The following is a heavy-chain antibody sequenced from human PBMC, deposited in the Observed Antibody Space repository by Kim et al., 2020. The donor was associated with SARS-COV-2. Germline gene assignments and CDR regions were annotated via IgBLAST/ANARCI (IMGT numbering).Heavy chain of an antibody. CDR1: GGSVSSGSYY. Sequence: SETLSLTCTVSGGSVSSGSYYWSWIRQPPGKGLEWIGYIYYRGSTNYNPSLKSRVTISVDTSKNQFSLKLSSVTAADTAVYYCAGGRDYGGNPGAFDIWGQGTMVTVSS. CDR3: AGGRDYGGNPGAFDI. D-gene: IGHD4-17*01. V-gene: IGHV4-61*01. J-gene: IGHJ3*02. CDR2: IYYRGST.